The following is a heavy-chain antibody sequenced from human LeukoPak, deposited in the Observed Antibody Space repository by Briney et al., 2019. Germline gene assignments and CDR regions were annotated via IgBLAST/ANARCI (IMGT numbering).Heavy chain of an antibody. D-gene: IGHD3-9*01. J-gene: IGHJ4*02. CDR2: VYSGGTT. CDR1: GFSVSHNY. V-gene: IGHV3-53*01. CDR3: ASLRYFDWSVDY. Sequence: GGSLRLSCAASGFSVSHNYMTWVRQAPGKGLECVSLVYSGGTTYYTDSVKGRFTISRDNSKNTLYLQMNSLRAEDTAVYYCASLRYFDWSVDYWGQGTLVTVSS.